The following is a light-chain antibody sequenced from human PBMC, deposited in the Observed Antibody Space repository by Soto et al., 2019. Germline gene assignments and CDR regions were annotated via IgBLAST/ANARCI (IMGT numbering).Light chain of an antibody. CDR1: QSVSSSY. CDR2: GAS. V-gene: IGKV3-20*01. Sequence: EIVVTQSPATLSVSPGERATLSCRASQSVSSSYLAWYQQKPGQAPRLLIYGASSRATGIPDRFSGSGSGTDFTLTISRLEPEDFAVYYCQQYGSSPWTFGQGTKGGY. CDR3: QQYGSSPWT. J-gene: IGKJ1*01.